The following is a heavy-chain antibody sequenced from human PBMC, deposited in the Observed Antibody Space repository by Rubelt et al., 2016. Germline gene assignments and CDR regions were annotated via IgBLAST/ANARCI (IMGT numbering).Heavy chain of an antibody. D-gene: IGHD4-23*01. CDR3: TRYVTPGGGGYFDY. CDR2: IRSKAYGGTT. V-gene: IGHV3-49*05. J-gene: IGHJ4*02. CDR1: GFTFGDYA. Sequence: EVQLVESGGGLVKPGRSLRLSCTASGFTFGDYAMSWFRQAPGKGLEWVGFIRSKAYGGTTEYAASVKGRFTISRDDSKSIAYLQMNSLKTEDTAVYYCTRYVTPGGGGYFDYWGQGTLVTVSS.